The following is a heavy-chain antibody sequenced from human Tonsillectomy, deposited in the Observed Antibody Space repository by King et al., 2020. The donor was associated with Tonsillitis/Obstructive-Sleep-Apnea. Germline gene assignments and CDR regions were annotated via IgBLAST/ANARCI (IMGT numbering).Heavy chain of an antibody. J-gene: IGHJ4*02. Sequence: QLVQSGAEVKKPGASVKVSCKASGYTFTGYYMHWVRQAPGQGLEWMGWINPNSGGTNYAQKFQGRVTMTRDTSISTAYMELGRLRSDDTAVYYCASGRGRATPGSGVVDYWGQGTLVTVSS. V-gene: IGHV1-2*02. D-gene: IGHD1-26*01. CDR1: GYTFTGYY. CDR3: ASGRGRATPGSGVVDY. CDR2: INPNSGGT.